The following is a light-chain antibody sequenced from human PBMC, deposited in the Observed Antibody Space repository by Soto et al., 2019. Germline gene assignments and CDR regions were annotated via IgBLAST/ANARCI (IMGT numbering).Light chain of an antibody. J-gene: IGKJ3*01. CDR2: DAS. V-gene: IGKV3-11*01. CDR3: QQRGKWPEIT. Sequence: EIVLTQSPATLSLSPGERATLSCRASQTVRSSLAWYQQKPGQAPRLLIYDASNRATGIPARFSDSGSGTDFTLTISSLEPEDFAVYYCQQRGKWPEITFGPGTKVDIK. CDR1: QTVRSS.